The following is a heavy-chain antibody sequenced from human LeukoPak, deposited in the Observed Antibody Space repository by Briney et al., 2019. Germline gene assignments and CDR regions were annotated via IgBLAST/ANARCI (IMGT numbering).Heavy chain of an antibody. CDR2: ISGSGGST. CDR3: AKASVAGRGPFDF. V-gene: IGHV3-23*01. Sequence: PRGSLRLSCAASGFTFSSYAMSWVRQAPGRGLEWVSAISGSGGSTYYADSVKGRFTISSDTSKNTLYLQMNSLRAEDTAVYYCAKASVAGRGPFDFWGQGTLVTVSS. J-gene: IGHJ4*02. CDR1: GFTFSSYA. D-gene: IGHD6-19*01.